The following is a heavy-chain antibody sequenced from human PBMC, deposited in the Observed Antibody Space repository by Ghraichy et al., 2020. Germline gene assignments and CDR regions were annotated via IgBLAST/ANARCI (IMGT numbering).Heavy chain of an antibody. V-gene: IGHV1-18*01. CDR3: ARGINYFDP. Sequence: ASVKVSCKASGYTFINYGITWVRQVPGQGLEWLGWITSKSGNTQYGWKFQGRVTMTTDTSTSTAYMELRSLRSDDTAVYYCARGINYFDPWGQGTLVTVSS. J-gene: IGHJ5*02. D-gene: IGHD5-24*01. CDR2: ITSKSGNT. CDR1: GYTFINYG.